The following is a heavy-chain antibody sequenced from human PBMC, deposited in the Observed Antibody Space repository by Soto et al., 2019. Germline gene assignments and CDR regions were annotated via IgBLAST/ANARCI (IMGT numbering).Heavy chain of an antibody. CDR3: ARDSGSSSWNYYYYGMDV. Sequence: ASVKVSCKASGYTFTDYYVHWVRQAPGQGLEWMGWINPNSGGTKTAQKFQGRVTVTRDTSISTAYMELRSLRSDDTAVYYCARDSGSSSWNYYYYGMDVWGQGTTVTVSS. D-gene: IGHD6-13*01. CDR2: INPNSGGT. CDR1: GYTFTDYY. V-gene: IGHV1-2*02. J-gene: IGHJ6*02.